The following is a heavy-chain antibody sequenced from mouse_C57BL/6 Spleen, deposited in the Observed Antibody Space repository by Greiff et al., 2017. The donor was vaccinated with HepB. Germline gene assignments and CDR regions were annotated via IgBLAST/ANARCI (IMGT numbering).Heavy chain of an antibody. CDR1: GFTFSSYA. V-gene: IGHV5-4*01. CDR2: ISDGGSYT. Sequence: EVKLMESGGGLVKPGGSLKLSCAASGFTFSSYAMSWVRQTPEKRLEWVATISDGGSYTYYPDNVKGRFTISRDNAKNNLYLQMSHLKSEDTAMYYCARDPHYYGYAMDYWGQGTSVTVSS. J-gene: IGHJ4*01. D-gene: IGHD1-2*01. CDR3: ARDPHYYGYAMDY.